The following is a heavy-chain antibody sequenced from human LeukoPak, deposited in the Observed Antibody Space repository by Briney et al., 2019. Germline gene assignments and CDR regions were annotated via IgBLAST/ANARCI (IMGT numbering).Heavy chain of an antibody. J-gene: IGHJ5*02. D-gene: IGHD4-17*01. CDR2: ISSSSSYI. V-gene: IGHV3-21*01. CDR1: GFTFSSYS. CDR3: ARSSTVTRKGSWFDP. Sequence: PGGSLRLSCAASGFTFSSYSMNWVRQAPGKGLEWVSSISSSSSYIYYADSVKGRFTISRDNAKNSLYLQMNSLRAEDTAVYYCARSSTVTRKGSWFDPWGQGTLVTLSS.